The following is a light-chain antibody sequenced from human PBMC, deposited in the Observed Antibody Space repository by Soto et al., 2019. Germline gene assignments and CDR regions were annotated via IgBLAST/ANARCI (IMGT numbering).Light chain of an antibody. J-gene: IGKJ1*01. V-gene: IGKV3D-15*01. CDR1: QSVGTN. CDR2: GAS. Sequence: IAMTQSPATLSVSPGERATLSCRASQSVGTNLAWYQQKPGQAPRLLIYGASTTVPGIPARFSGSGSETEFTLSISSLQSEDFAVYYCKQYKSWPLAFGQGTKVDIK. CDR3: KQYKSWPLA.